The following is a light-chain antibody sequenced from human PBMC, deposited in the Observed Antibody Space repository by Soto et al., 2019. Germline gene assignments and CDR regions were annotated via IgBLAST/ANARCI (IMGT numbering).Light chain of an antibody. CDR3: QTWGTGIWV. CDR2: VNSDGSH. CDR1: SGHSSYT. J-gene: IGLJ3*02. V-gene: IGLV4-69*01. Sequence: QPVLTQSPSASASLGASVTLTCTLSSGHSSYTIAWHQQRPEKGPRYLMKVNSDGSHNKGDGIPDRFSGSSSGAERYLTISSLQSEDEADYYCQTWGTGIWVFGGGTKLTVL.